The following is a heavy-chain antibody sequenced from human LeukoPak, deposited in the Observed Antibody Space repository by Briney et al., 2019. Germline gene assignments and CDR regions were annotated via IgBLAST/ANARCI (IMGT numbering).Heavy chain of an antibody. J-gene: IGHJ5*02. Sequence: SETLSLTCTVSDGSISSFYWTLVRQSPGKGLEWIGYIFYGGNTNYNPSLKSRVTMSMDTSRSQFSLKLTSVTAADTAVYYCASVTIFGLIVPSSFHRWGRGALVTVSS. CDR3: ASVTIFGLIVPSSFHR. D-gene: IGHD3-3*01. CDR1: DGSISSFY. V-gene: IGHV4-59*12. CDR2: IFYGGNT.